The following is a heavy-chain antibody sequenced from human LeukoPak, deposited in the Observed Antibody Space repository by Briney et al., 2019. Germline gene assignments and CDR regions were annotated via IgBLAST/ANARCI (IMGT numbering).Heavy chain of an antibody. J-gene: IGHJ3*02. CDR2: IYYSGST. V-gene: IGHV4-59*01. D-gene: IGHD4-17*01. CDR1: GGSISTFH. Sequence: SETLSLTCTVSGGSISTFHWSWIRQPAGKGLEWIGYIYYSGSTNYNPSLESRVTISVDTSKNQFSLKLSSVTAADTAVYYCARGGGYGDSQNRIGAFDIWGQGTMVTVSS. CDR3: ARGGGYGDSQNRIGAFDI.